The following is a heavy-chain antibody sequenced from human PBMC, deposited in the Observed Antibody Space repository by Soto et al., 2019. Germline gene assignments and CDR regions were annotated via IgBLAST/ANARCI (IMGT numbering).Heavy chain of an antibody. Sequence: VQLVESGGGVVQPGRSLRLSCAASGFTFSSYGMHWVRQAPGKGLEWVAVIWYDGSNKYYADSVKGRFTISRDNSKNTLYLQMNSLRAEDTAVYYCARELLVRGRPVIDYWGQGTLVTVSS. D-gene: IGHD3-10*01. V-gene: IGHV3-33*01. J-gene: IGHJ4*02. CDR3: ARELLVRGRPVIDY. CDR1: GFTFSSYG. CDR2: IWYDGSNK.